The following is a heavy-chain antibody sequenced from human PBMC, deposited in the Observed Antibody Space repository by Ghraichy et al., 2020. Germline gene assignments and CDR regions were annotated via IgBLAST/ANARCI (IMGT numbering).Heavy chain of an antibody. D-gene: IGHD3-9*01. V-gene: IGHV4-34*01. J-gene: IGHJ6*03. Sequence: SETLSLTCAVYGGSFSGYYWSWIRQPPGKGLEWIGEINHSGSTNYNPSLKSRVTISVDTSKNQFSLKLSSVTAADTAVYYCARCGGRGYDILTGYYNYYYYMDVWGKGTTVTVSS. CDR3: ARCGGRGYDILTGYYNYYYYMDV. CDR2: INHSGST. CDR1: GGSFSGYY.